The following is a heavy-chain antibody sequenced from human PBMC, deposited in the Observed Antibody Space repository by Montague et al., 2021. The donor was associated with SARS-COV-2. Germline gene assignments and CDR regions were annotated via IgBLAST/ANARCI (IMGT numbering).Heavy chain of an antibody. D-gene: IGHD3-10*01. V-gene: IGHV4-34*01. CDR2: VDRSGTA. CDR1: DGSVSAYF. CDR3: ARGRDSGTYFGTKYYFQYGLDV. Sequence: SEPLSLTRDFSDGSVSAYFWSWVRQLPGKGLEWIGQVDRSGTAHYSPSLQSRLTLSVDTSNNQVSLNLTSMTATGTATYYCARGRDSGTYFGTKYYFQYGLDVWGQGTTVTVSS. J-gene: IGHJ6*02.